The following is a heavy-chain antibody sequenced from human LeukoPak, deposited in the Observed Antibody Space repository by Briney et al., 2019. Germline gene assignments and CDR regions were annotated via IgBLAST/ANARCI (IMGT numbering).Heavy chain of an antibody. CDR3: AKTPYSSSWYYFDY. V-gene: IGHV3-23*01. J-gene: IGHJ4*02. Sequence: GGSLRLSCAASGFTFSSYAMSWVRQAPGKGLEWVSAISGSGGSTYYADSVKGRFTISRDNSKNALYLQMHSLRAEDTAVYYCAKTPYSSSWYYFDYWGQGTLVTVSS. CDR2: ISGSGGST. D-gene: IGHD6-13*01. CDR1: GFTFSSYA.